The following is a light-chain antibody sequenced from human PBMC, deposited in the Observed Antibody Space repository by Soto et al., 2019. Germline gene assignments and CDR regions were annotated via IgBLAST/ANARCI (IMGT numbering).Light chain of an antibody. V-gene: IGKV1-5*01. CDR2: DAS. J-gene: IGKJ1*01. CDR3: QQYHTYRT. CDR1: QSISHW. Sequence: DIQMTQAPSTLSASIGDRVIITCRASQSISHWLAWYQQKPGKAPKLLISDASILESGVPSRFSGSTSGTEFTLTISSLQPADFATFYCQQYHTYRTFGQGTKVEIK.